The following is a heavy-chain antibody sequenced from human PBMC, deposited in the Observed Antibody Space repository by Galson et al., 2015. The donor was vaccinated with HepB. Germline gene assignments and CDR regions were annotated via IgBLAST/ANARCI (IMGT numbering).Heavy chain of an antibody. J-gene: IGHJ3*02. V-gene: IGHV4-39*01. CDR3: ATNGDKNGFDM. CDR1: GGSISSPNYF. CDR2: MYYSGST. Sequence: SETLSLTCTVSGGSISSPNYFWGWIRQPPGKGLEWIGDMYYSGSTDYNPSLKSRVTISVDTSKNQFPLKLNSVTAADTAVYYCATNGDKNGFDMWGQGTMVTVSP. D-gene: IGHD7-27*01.